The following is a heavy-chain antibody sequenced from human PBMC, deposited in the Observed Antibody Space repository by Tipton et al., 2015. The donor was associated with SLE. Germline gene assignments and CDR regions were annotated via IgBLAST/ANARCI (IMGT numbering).Heavy chain of an antibody. CDR3: ASSTVTTVRFLN. V-gene: IGHV4-31*03. J-gene: IGHJ1*01. CDR1: GYPISIGGYY. D-gene: IGHD4-11*01. Sequence: TLSLTCTVSGYPISIGGYYYNWIRQHPGKGLEWIGYIYYSGSTYYNPSLKSRVTISLDTSKNHFFLKMTSVTATDTAVYYCASSTVTTVRFLNWGQGTLATVSS. CDR2: IYYSGST.